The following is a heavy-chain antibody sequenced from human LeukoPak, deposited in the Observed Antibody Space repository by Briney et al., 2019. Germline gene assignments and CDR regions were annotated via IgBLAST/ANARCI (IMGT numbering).Heavy chain of an antibody. CDR2: IRYDGSNK. J-gene: IGHJ4*02. Sequence: PGRSLRLSCAASGFTFSSYGMHWVRQAPGKGLEWVAFIRYDGSNKYYADSVKGRFTISRDNSKNTLYLQMNSLRAEDTAVYYCAKFTGWNDDFDYWGQGTLVTVSS. CDR3: AKFTGWNDDFDY. V-gene: IGHV3-30*02. CDR1: GFTFSSYG. D-gene: IGHD1-1*01.